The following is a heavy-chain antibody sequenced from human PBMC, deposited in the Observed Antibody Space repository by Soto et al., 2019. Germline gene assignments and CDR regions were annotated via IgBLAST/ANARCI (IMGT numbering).Heavy chain of an antibody. D-gene: IGHD3-22*01. CDR3: ARGLYYYDSSGYWGY. CDR1: GCTFSSYS. V-gene: IGHV3-48*02. CDR2: ISSSSSTI. Sequence: GGSLRRSCAACGCTFSSYSMNWVRQAQGKGLEWVSYISSSSSTIYYADSVKGRFTISRDNAKNSLYLQMNSLRDEDTAVYYCARGLYYYDSSGYWGYWGQGTLVTVSS. J-gene: IGHJ4*02.